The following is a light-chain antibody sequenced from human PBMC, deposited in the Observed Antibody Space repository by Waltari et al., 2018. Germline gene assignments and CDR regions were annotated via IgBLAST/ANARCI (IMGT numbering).Light chain of an antibody. J-gene: IGKJ4*01. V-gene: IGKV1-27*01. CDR3: QNYDTAPFT. Sequence: IQMTQSPSSLSASIGDRVTITCRASRYVTHFLAWYQQRPGKVPRLLIHSASTLQSGVPSRFSGSGSGTEFTLTIDSLQPEDLATYYCQNYDTAPFTFGGGTRVEIK. CDR2: SAS. CDR1: RYVTHF.